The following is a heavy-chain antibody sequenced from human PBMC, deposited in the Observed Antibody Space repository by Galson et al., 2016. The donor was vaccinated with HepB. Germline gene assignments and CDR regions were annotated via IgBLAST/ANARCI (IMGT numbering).Heavy chain of an antibody. V-gene: IGHV5-51*01. J-gene: IGHJ4*02. CDR3: ARQRGVGGWYFDS. CDR2: IYPGDSET. Sequence: QSGAEVKKPGESLKISCKGSGYGFTSYWLGWVRQMPGKGLEWMGVIYPGDSETTYSPSFRGQVTMSVDKSISTAYLQWSSLKASDSAMYFCARQRGVGGWYFDSWGQGTLDT. D-gene: IGHD6-19*01. CDR1: GYGFTSYW.